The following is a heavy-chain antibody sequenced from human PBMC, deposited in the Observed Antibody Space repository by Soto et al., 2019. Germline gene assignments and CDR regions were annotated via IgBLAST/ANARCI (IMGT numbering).Heavy chain of an antibody. D-gene: IGHD2-15*01. CDR2: MNPNSGNT. V-gene: IGHV1-8*01. J-gene: IGHJ6*03. CDR3: AIADIVYYYYYLDV. Sequence: ASVKVSCEASGYTFTSYDINWLRQATGQGLEWMGWMNPNSGNTGYAQKFQGRVTMTRNTSISTAYMELSSLRSEDTAVYYCAIADIVYYYYYLDVSGKGTTVIVSS. CDR1: GYTFTSYD.